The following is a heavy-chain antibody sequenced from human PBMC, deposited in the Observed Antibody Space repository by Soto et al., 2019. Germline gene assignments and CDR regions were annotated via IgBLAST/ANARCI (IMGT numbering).Heavy chain of an antibody. D-gene: IGHD2-15*01. CDR2: IDYSGST. CDR1: GGSISSGGYY. V-gene: IGHV4-31*03. CDR3: ARRWSGHFDY. Sequence: QVQLQESGPGLVKPSQTLSLTCTVSGGSISSGGYYWSWIRQHPGKGLEWIGYIDYSGSTYYNPSLKRRVTLSVDTSKNQCTLKLSSVTAADTAVYYCARRWSGHFDYWGQGTLVTVSS. J-gene: IGHJ4*02.